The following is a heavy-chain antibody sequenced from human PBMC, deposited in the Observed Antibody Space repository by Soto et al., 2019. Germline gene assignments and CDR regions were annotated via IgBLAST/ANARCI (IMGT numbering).Heavy chain of an antibody. J-gene: IGHJ4*02. D-gene: IGHD1-20*01. CDR3: ARVSNNYLFDY. CDR2: IGTAGDT. V-gene: IGHV3-13*01. CDR1: GFTFSSYD. Sequence: PGGSLRLSCAASGFTFSSYDMHWVRQATGKGLEWVSAIGTAGDTYYPGSVKGRFTISRENAKNSLYLQMNSLRAEDTAVYYCARVSNNYLFDYWGQGTLVTVSS.